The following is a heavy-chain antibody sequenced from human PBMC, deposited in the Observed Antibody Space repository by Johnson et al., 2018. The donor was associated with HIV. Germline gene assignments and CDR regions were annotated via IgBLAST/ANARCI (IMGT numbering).Heavy chain of an antibody. CDR2: ISGSGPTT. CDR3: AKDRAIYSSRAVVAFDI. D-gene: IGHD6-13*01. V-gene: IGHV3-23*01. Sequence: VHLLESGGGLVQPGGSLRLSCAASGFTFDDFGMSWVRQAPGTGLEWVSTISGSGPTTYYADSVKGRFTISRDNSKNTLYLQMNSLRAEDTAVYYCAKDRAIYSSRAVVAFDIWGQGTMVTVSS. CDR1: GFTFDDFG. J-gene: IGHJ3*02.